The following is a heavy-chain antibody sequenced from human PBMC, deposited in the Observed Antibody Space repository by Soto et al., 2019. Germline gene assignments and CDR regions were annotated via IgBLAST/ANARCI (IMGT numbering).Heavy chain of an antibody. CDR2: IYYSVST. V-gene: IGHV4-30-4*01. D-gene: IGHD3-10*01. Sequence: QVQLQESGPGLVKPSQTLSLTCTVSGGSISSGDYYWSWIRQPPGKGLEWIGYIYYSVSTYYNSSLKSRVTISVDTSKNQFALKLRSVTAADTAVYYWARGPRGWFGESTKYYVDYWGQGTLVTVAS. J-gene: IGHJ4*02. CDR1: GGSISSGDYY. CDR3: ARGPRGWFGESTKYYVDY.